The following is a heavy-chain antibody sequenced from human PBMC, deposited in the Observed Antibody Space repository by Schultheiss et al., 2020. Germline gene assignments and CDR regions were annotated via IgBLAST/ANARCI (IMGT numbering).Heavy chain of an antibody. V-gene: IGHV4-39*02. D-gene: IGHD4-17*01. J-gene: IGHJ4*02. CDR1: GGSISSGGYY. CDR2: IYYSGST. Sequence: SETLSLTCTVSGGSISSGGYYWGWIRQPPGKGLEWIGSIYYSGSTYYNPSLKSRVTISVDTSKNQFSLKLSSVTAADTAVYYCAREPDYGDYKWTFDYWGQGTLVTVAS. CDR3: AREPDYGDYKWTFDY.